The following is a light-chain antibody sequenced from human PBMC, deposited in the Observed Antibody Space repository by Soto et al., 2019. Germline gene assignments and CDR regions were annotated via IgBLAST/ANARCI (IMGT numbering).Light chain of an antibody. CDR3: QQSYTTPVA. CDR1: QSISSN. J-gene: IGKJ1*01. Sequence: DIQLTQSPSSLSASVGDRVTITCRASQSISSNLNWYQQKPGKAPNLLIYAASSLQTGVPSRFSGSGSGTDFTLTISRLQPEDFATYYYQQSYTTPVAFGQGTKVEIK. CDR2: AAS. V-gene: IGKV1-39*01.